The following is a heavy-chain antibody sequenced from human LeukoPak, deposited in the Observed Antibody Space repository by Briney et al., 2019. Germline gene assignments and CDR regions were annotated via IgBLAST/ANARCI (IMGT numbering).Heavy chain of an antibody. Sequence: SVKVSCKASGGTFSSYAISWVRQAPGQGLEWMGGIIPIFGTANYAQKFQGRVTMTRDMSSSTVYMELSSLRSEDTAVYFCAREGKCSGVNCYSFEYWGQGSLVTVSS. CDR2: IIPIFGTA. J-gene: IGHJ4*02. V-gene: IGHV1-69*05. CDR3: AREGKCSGVNCYSFEY. CDR1: GGTFSSYA. D-gene: IGHD2-15*01.